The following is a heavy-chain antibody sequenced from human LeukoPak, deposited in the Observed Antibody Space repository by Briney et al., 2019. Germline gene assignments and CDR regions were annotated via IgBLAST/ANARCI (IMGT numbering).Heavy chain of an antibody. J-gene: IGHJ5*02. Sequence: SETLSLTCTVSGGSVSGGDYYWSWIRQPAGKGLEWIGRIYTSGSTNYNPSLKSRVTMSVDTSKNQFSLKLSSVTAADTAVYYCARDSTYDSSGYYWFDPWGQGTLVTVSS. V-gene: IGHV4-4*07. CDR3: ARDSTYDSSGYYWFDP. CDR1: GGSVSGGDYY. D-gene: IGHD3-22*01. CDR2: IYTSGST.